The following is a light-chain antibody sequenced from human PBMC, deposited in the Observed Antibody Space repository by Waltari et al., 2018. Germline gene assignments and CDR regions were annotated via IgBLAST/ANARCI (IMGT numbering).Light chain of an antibody. J-gene: IGKJ4*02. CDR2: AAS. CDR3: QKDISVLLA. CDR1: QGISTS. V-gene: IGKV1-27*01. Sequence: IQMTQSPSSLSASVGVRVTITCRASQGISTSLVWYQQKPGNVPNLLISAASIFQSGTPSRVSSSGSGTEFTLTISSLQPDDVAAYYCQKDISVLLASGGGSKVEIK.